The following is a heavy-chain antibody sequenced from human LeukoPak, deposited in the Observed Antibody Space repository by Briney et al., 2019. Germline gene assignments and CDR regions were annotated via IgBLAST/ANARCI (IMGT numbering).Heavy chain of an antibody. CDR1: GFTFSSYG. V-gene: IGHV3-30*18. D-gene: IGHD6-13*01. CDR3: AKDLVGSAAGHHYYYYGMDV. Sequence: PGRSLRLSCAASGFTFSSYGMHWVRQAPGKGLEWVAVISYDGSNKYYADSVKGRFTISRDNSKNTLYLQMNSLRAEDTAVYYCAKDLVGSAAGHHYYYYGMDVWGQGTTVTVSS. CDR2: ISYDGSNK. J-gene: IGHJ6*02.